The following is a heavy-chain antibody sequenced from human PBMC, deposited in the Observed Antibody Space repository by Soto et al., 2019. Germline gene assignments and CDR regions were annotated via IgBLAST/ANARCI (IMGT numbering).Heavy chain of an antibody. CDR2: IWYDGSKK. CDR1: GFTFSGHA. D-gene: IGHD6-19*01. V-gene: IGHV3-33*01. CDR3: ARDGQSLAPYALDV. Sequence: GWSLRLYCTASGFTFSGHAMHLDRQAPGKGLEWVAQIWYDGSKKYYADSVKGRFTITRDNSKNKLYVQMDSLRVEDTAVYYCARDGQSLAPYALDVWGQGT. J-gene: IGHJ3*01.